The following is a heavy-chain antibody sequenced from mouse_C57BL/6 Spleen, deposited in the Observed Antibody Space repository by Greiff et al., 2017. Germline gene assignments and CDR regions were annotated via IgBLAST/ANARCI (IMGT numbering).Heavy chain of an antibody. CDR2: IDPENGDT. D-gene: IGHD2-5*01. CDR3: TTSYYSNYFDD. Sequence: EVQLQQSGAELVRPGASVKLSCTASGFNIKDDYMHWVKQRPEQGLEWIGWIDPENGDTEYASKFQGKATITADTSSNTAYLQLSSLTSEDTAVYYCTTSYYSNYFDDWGQGTTLTVSS. CDR1: GFNIKDDY. J-gene: IGHJ2*01. V-gene: IGHV14-4*01.